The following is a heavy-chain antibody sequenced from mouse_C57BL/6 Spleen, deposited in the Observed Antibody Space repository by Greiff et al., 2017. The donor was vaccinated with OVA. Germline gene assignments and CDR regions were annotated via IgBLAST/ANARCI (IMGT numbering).Heavy chain of an antibody. CDR2: IWADGST. CDR3: AKYWDGGAY. J-gene: IGHJ3*01. Sequence: QVQLKESGPGLVAPSQSLSITCTVSGFSLTSYGVSWVRQPPGKGLEWLGVIWADGSTNYHSALIYRLSISKDNSKSQVFLKLNSLQAEDTATCDCAKYWDGGAYWGQGTLVTVSA. CDR1: GFSLTSYG. V-gene: IGHV2-3*01. D-gene: IGHD4-1*01.